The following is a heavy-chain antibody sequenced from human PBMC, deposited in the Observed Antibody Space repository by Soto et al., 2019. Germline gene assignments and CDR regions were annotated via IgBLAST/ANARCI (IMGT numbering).Heavy chain of an antibody. D-gene: IGHD5-12*01. Sequence: ASVKVSCNASGYTFTSYAIHWVRQAPGQRLEWMGWINAGNGNTKYSQKFQGRVTITRDTSASTAYMELSSLRSEDTAVYYCAGSGYDKTFDYWGQATLVTVSS. CDR2: INAGNGNT. V-gene: IGHV1-3*01. J-gene: IGHJ4*02. CDR3: AGSGYDKTFDY. CDR1: GYTFTSYA.